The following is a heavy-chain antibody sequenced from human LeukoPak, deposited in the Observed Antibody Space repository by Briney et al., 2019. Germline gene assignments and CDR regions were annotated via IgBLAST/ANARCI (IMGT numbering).Heavy chain of an antibody. CDR2: ISSSSSTI. J-gene: IGHJ4*02. D-gene: IGHD2-2*01. CDR3: ARDMCSSTSCYLGY. Sequence: GGSLRLSCAASGFTFSSYSMNWVRQAPGKGLEWVSYISSSSSTIYYADSVKGRFTISRDNAKNSLYLQMNSLRAEDTAVYYCARDMCSSTSCYLGYWGQGTLVTVSS. V-gene: IGHV3-48*04. CDR1: GFTFSSYS.